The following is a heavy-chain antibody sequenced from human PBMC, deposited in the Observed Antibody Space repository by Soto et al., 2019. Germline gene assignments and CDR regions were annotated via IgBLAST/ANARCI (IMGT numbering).Heavy chain of an antibody. CDR3: GRGITRIFLRGVNYMDG. Sequence: QVQLLQSGGEVKEPGASVKVSCTASGYTFTSYGITWVRQAPGQGLEWMGYISVHNGNTNYAPKLQGRVIMTTDTSTKTVYMELRSMRSDDTAVYFCGRGITRIFLRGVNYMDGWDQASTVTLSS. V-gene: IGHV1-18*01. CDR2: ISVHNGNT. J-gene: IGHJ6*03. CDR1: GYTFTSYG.